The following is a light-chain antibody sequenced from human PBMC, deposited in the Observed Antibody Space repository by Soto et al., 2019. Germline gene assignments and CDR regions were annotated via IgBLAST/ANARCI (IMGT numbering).Light chain of an antibody. CDR3: VLYMGGGISV. CDR1: SGSVSTSYH. Sequence: QTVVTQEPSFSVSPGGTVTLTCGLSSGSVSTSYHPSWYQQTPGQAPRTLIYSTNTRSSGVPDRFSGSILGNKAALTITGAQADDESDYYCVLYMGGGISVFGGGTKVTVL. J-gene: IGLJ3*02. V-gene: IGLV8-61*01. CDR2: STN.